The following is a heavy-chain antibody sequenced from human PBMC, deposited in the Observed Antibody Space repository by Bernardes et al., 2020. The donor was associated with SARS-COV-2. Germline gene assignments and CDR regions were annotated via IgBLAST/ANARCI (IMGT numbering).Heavy chain of an antibody. CDR3: VNAHYFNSGSYEY. J-gene: IGHJ4*02. CDR2: ITGSGGST. CDR1: GFIFGTYA. V-gene: IGHV3-64D*06. D-gene: IGHD3-10*01. Sequence: GGSLRLSCAASGFIFGTYAMHWVRQAPGKGLEYVSTITGSGGSTYYADSVKGRFTISRDDSKNTLYLQMSSLRPEDTSEYYCVNAHYFNSGSYEYWGQGTLVTVSS.